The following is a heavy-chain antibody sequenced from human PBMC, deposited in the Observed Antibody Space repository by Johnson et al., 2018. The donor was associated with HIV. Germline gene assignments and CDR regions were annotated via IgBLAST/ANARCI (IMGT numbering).Heavy chain of an antibody. V-gene: IGHV3-30*03. CDR1: GFTFSSYG. Sequence: QMQLVESGGGVVQPGRSLRLSCAASGFTFSSYGMHWVRQAPGKGLEWVAVISYDGSKKYYPDSVKGRFTISRDNAKNTLYLQMNSLRAEDTAVYYCASYSSGWQGLDAFDIWGQGTMVTVSS. CDR2: ISYDGSKK. D-gene: IGHD6-19*01. J-gene: IGHJ3*02. CDR3: ASYSSGWQGLDAFDI.